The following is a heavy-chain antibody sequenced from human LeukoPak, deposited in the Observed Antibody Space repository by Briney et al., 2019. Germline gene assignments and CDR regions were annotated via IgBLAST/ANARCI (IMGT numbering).Heavy chain of an antibody. V-gene: IGHV3-21*01. CDR2: ISSSSSYI. Sequence: GGSLRLSCTASGFTFSSYWMSWVRQAPGKGLEWVSSISSSSSYIYYADSVKGRFTISRDNAKNSLYLQMNSLRAEDTAVYYCARVSGLLYGDYWAGYWGQGTLVTVSS. J-gene: IGHJ4*02. CDR1: GFTFSSYW. CDR3: ARVSGLLYGDYWAGY. D-gene: IGHD4-17*01.